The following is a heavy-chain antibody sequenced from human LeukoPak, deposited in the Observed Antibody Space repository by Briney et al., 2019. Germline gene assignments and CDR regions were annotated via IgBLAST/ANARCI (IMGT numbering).Heavy chain of an antibody. CDR2: IKHHGSEK. J-gene: IGHJ4*02. CDR3: VKGLVQTTMSYSVDY. Sequence: GGSLRLSCAASGFTFSDYWMHWVRQAPGKGLEWVANIKHHGSEKYYVDSVKGRFTISRDNTRNSLYLQMNSLRVEDTAVYYCVKGLVQTTMSYSVDYWGQGALVTVSS. V-gene: IGHV3-7*03. D-gene: IGHD1-1*01. CDR1: GFTFSDYW.